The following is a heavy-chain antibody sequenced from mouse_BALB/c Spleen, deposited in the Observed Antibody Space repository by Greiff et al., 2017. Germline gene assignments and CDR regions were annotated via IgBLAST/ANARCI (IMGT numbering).Heavy chain of an antibody. D-gene: IGHD3-2*02. CDR2: IRLKSNNYAT. Sequence: EVKLVESGGGLVQPGGSMKLSCVASGFTFSNYWMNWVRQSPEKGLEWVAEIRLKSNNYATHYAESVKGRFTISRDDSKSSVYLQMNNLRAEDTGIYYCTRREATDAMDYWGQGTSVTVSS. CDR3: TRREATDAMDY. V-gene: IGHV6-6*02. CDR1: GFTFSNYW. J-gene: IGHJ4*01.